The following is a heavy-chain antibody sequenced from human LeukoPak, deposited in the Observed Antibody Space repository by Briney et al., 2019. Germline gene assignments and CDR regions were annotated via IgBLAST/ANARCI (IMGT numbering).Heavy chain of an antibody. D-gene: IGHD3-3*01. Sequence: PSETLSLTCTVSGGSISSHYWSWIRQPPGKGLEWIGYIYYSGSTNYNPSLKSRVTISVDTSKNQFSLKLSSVTAADTAVYYCARDGLWYYDFWSGRNSGGAFDNWGQGTMVTVSS. J-gene: IGHJ3*02. CDR3: ARDGLWYYDFWSGRNSGGAFDN. CDR1: GGSISSHY. V-gene: IGHV4-59*11. CDR2: IYYSGST.